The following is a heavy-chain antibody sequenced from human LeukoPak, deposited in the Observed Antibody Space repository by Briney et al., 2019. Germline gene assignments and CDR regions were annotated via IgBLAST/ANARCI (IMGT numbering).Heavy chain of an antibody. CDR2: ISGSGGST. J-gene: IGHJ4*02. D-gene: IGHD1-7*01. CDR1: GFTFSSYA. Sequence: GGSLRLSCAASGFTFSSYAMSWVRQPPGKGLEWVSTISGSGGSTYYADSVKGRFTISRDNSKNTLYLQMNSLRAEGTAVYYCAKEVQLELRYFDYWGQGTLVTVSS. V-gene: IGHV3-23*01. CDR3: AKEVQLELRYFDY.